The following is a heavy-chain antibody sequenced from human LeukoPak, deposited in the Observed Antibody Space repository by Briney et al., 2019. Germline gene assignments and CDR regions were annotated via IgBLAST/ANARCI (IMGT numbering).Heavy chain of an antibody. V-gene: IGHV4-39*01. Sequence: PSETLSLTCTVSGGSISSSSYYWGWIRQPPGKGLEWIGSIYYSGSTYYNPSLKSRVTISVDTSKNQFSLKLSSVTAADTAVYYCARRGATYCSSTSCYTMDDYWGQGTLVTVSS. D-gene: IGHD2-2*02. J-gene: IGHJ4*02. CDR1: GGSISSSSYY. CDR3: ARRGATYCSSTSCYTMDDY. CDR2: IYYSGST.